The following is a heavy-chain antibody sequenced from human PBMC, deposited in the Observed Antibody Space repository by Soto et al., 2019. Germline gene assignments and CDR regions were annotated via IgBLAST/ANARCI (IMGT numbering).Heavy chain of an antibody. V-gene: IGHV1-46*01. J-gene: IGHJ6*02. CDR3: ARERPLRCTNGVCSNYYYYGMDV. D-gene: IGHD2-8*01. Sequence: GASVKVSCKASGYTFTSYYMHWVRQAPGQGVKWMGIINPSGGSTSYAQKFQGRVTMTRDTSTSTVCMELSSLRSEDTAVYYCARERPLRCTNGVCSNYYYYGMDVWGQGTTATVSS. CDR1: GYTFTSYY. CDR2: INPSGGST.